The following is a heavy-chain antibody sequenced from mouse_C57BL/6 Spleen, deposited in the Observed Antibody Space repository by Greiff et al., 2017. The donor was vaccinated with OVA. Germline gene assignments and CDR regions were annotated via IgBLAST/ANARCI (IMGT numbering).Heavy chain of an antibody. CDR1: GYSITSGYD. CDR3: ARWDDYAFAY. CDR2: ISYSGST. V-gene: IGHV3-1*01. D-gene: IGHD2-4*01. Sequence: EVKLVESGPGMVKPSQSLSLTCTVPGYSITSGYDWHWIRHFPGNKLEWMGYISYSGSTNYNPSLKSRISITHDTSKNHFFLKLNSVTTEDTATYYCARWDDYAFAYWGQGTLVTVSA. J-gene: IGHJ3*01.